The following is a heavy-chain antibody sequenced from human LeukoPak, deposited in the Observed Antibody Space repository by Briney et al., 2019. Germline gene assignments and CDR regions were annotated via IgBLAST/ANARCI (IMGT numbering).Heavy chain of an antibody. CDR2: IYYSGST. Sequence: PSETLSLTCTVSGGSISSSSYYWGWIRQPPGKGLEWIGSIYYSGSTYYNPSLKSRVTISVDTSKNQFSLKLSSVTAADTAVYYCVRPTPPWSGYSHIHYYGMDVWGQGTTVTVSS. J-gene: IGHJ6*02. V-gene: IGHV4-39*01. CDR3: VRPTPPWSGYSHIHYYGMDV. CDR1: GGSISSSSYY. D-gene: IGHD3-3*01.